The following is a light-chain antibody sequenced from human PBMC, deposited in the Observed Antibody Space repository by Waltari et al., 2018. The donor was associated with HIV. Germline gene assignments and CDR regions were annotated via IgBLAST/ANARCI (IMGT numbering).Light chain of an antibody. J-gene: IGLJ2*01. CDR2: ATN. V-gene: IGLV1-40*01. Sequence: QSVLTHPPSGSGAPGQMFIIPSTGSRSNVVAGYAVRWYQQLPGTAPNLLIYATNNRPPGVLDGIFGSRTGTSASSVITGLQADDEAAYYCQSYDSGLRGSTVFGGGTKLTVL. CDR3: QSYDSGLRGSTV. CDR1: RSNVVAGYA.